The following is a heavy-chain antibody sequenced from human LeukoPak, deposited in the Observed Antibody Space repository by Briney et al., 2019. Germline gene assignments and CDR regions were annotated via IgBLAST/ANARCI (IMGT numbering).Heavy chain of an antibody. CDR1: GGSISSGDYY. CDR3: ASSSTSWFDY. D-gene: IGHD2-2*01. CDR2: IYYSGST. Sequence: SETLSLTCTISGGSISSGDYYWSWIRQPPGTGLEWIGYIYYSGSTYYNPSLKSRVTISVDTSKNQFSLKLSSVTAADTAVYYCASSSTSWFDYWGQGTLVTVSS. J-gene: IGHJ4*02. V-gene: IGHV4-30-4*01.